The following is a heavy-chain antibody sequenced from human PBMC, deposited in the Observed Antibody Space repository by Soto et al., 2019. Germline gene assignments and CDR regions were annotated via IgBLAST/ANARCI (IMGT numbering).Heavy chain of an antibody. CDR1: GGSISTSVYY. J-gene: IGHJ3*02. Sequence: SETLSLTYTVSGGSISTSVYYWGWIRQPPGRGLEWMANIYYSGSAYYNPSLKSRVSTSVDTSKNQFSLKLRSVTAADTVVYYCARQGSRAFDIWGQGTMVTVSS. V-gene: IGHV4-39*01. CDR3: ARQGSRAFDI. CDR2: IYYSGSA.